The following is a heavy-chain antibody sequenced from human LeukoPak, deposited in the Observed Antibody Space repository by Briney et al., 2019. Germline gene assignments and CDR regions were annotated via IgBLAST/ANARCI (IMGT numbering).Heavy chain of an antibody. CDR1: GFTFSSYA. V-gene: IGHV3-23*01. D-gene: IGHD4-17*01. Sequence: PGGSLRLSCAASGFTFSSYAMSWVRQAPGKGLEWVSVIRGSGGSTHYADSVKGRFTISRDNSKNTLYLQMHSLRAEDTAVYYCARGGQTTVTPFDYWGQGTLVTVSS. CDR3: ARGGQTTVTPFDY. J-gene: IGHJ4*02. CDR2: IRGSGGST.